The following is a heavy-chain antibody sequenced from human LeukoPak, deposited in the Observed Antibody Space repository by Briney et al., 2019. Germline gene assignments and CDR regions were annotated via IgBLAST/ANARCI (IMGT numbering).Heavy chain of an antibody. CDR3: ARFGYSGWNLEY. CDR1: GFSFRDFW. CDR2: INQGGSVK. Sequence: GGSLRLSCAASGFSFRDFWMTWVRQAPGKGLEWVANINQGGSVKYYVDSVKGRFTISRDDAKSSLYVQTNSLRDEDTAVYYCARFGYSGWNLEYWGQGTLVTVSS. D-gene: IGHD5-12*01. V-gene: IGHV3-7*01. J-gene: IGHJ4*02.